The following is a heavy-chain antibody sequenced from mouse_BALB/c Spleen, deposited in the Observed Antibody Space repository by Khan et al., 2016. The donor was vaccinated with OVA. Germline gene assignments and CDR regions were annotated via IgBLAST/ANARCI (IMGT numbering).Heavy chain of an antibody. CDR3: ARPPYFSYTLDY. D-gene: IGHD2-10*01. CDR2: INTYTGEP. J-gene: IGHJ4*01. Sequence: QIQLVQSGPELKKPGETVKISCKASGYTFTSYGMNWVKQSPGKALKWMGWINTYTGEPTYADDFKGRFAFSLETSASTAYLQINNLKNEDKATYFCARPPYFSYTLDYGGQGTSVTVSS. V-gene: IGHV9-1*02. CDR1: GYTFTSYG.